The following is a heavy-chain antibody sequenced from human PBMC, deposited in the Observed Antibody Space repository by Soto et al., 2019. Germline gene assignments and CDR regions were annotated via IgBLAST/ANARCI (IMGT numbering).Heavy chain of an antibody. CDR3: ARDPGEDSYYYYGMDV. D-gene: IGHD2-15*01. V-gene: IGHV1-18*01. CDR2: ISAYNGNT. J-gene: IGHJ6*02. CDR1: GYTFTSYC. Sequence: ASVKVSCKASGYTFTSYCISWVRQAPGQGLGWMGWISAYNGNTNYAQKLQGRVTMTTDTSTSTAYMELRSLRSDDTAVYYCARDPGEDSYYYYGMDVWGQGTTVTVSS.